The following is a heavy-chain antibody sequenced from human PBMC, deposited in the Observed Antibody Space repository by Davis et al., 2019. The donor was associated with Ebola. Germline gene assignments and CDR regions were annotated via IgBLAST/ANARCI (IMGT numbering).Heavy chain of an antibody. CDR2: ISYDGSNK. Sequence: GGSLRLSCAASGFTFSSYAMHWVRQAPGKGLEWVAVISYDGSNKYYADSVKGRFTISRDNSENTLFLQMNSLRAEDTAVYYCAKEPSYCGGDCYSVLDYWGQGTLVTVSS. CDR1: GFTFSSYA. J-gene: IGHJ4*02. D-gene: IGHD2-21*01. CDR3: AKEPSYCGGDCYSVLDY. V-gene: IGHV3-30-3*01.